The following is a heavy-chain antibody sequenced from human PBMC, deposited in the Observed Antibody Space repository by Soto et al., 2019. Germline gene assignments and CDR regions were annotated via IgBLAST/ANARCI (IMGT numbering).Heavy chain of an antibody. V-gene: IGHV4-59*01. D-gene: IGHD6-6*01. J-gene: IGHJ4*02. CDR1: GGSISTYF. CDR2: IYYSGST. Sequence: SETLSLTCTVSGGSISTYFWSWIRQPPGKGLEWIGHIYYSGSTNYNPSLKSRVTISVDTSKNQFSLKLSSVTAADTAVYYCARALGTSSSYWGQGTLVTVSS. CDR3: ARALGTSSSY.